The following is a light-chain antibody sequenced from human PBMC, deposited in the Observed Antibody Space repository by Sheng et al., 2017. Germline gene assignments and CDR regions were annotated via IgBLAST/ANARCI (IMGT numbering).Light chain of an antibody. V-gene: IGKV3-15*01. CDR2: VHP. CDR3: QQYHNWPPIT. Sequence: EIVMTQSPAILSVSPGESATLSCRASQSIRSNLAWYQQKPRPGSHGSSSMVHPLGPLVSHVRLSGGGSGTEFTLTISSLQSEDFAVYYCQQYHNWPPITFGQGTRLEI. CDR1: QSIRSN. J-gene: IGKJ5*01.